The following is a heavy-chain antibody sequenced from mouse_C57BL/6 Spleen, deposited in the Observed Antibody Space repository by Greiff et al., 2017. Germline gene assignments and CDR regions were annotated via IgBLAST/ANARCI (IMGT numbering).Heavy chain of an antibody. V-gene: IGHV14-2*01. D-gene: IGHD1-1*01. CDR2: IDPEDGET. J-gene: IGHJ2*01. CDR1: GFNIQDYY. CDR3: ASITTVVAGFDY. Sequence: EVQGVESGAELVKPGASVKLSCTASGFNIQDYYMHWVKQRTEQGLEWIGRIDPEDGETKYAPKFQGKATITAETSSNTAYLQLSSLTSEDTAVYYCASITTVVAGFDYWGQGTTLTVSS.